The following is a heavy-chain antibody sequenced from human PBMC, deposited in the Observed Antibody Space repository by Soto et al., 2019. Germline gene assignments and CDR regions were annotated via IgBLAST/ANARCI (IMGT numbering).Heavy chain of an antibody. CDR1: GGSISSSSYY. CDR2: IYYSGST. J-gene: IGHJ4*02. Sequence: QLQLQESGPGLVKPSETLSLTCTVSGGSISSSSYYWGWIRQPPGKGLEWIGSIYYSGSTYYNPSLKSRVTISVDTSKNQFSLKLSSVTAADTAVYYCARIRVGPAPKFDYWGQGTLVTVSS. D-gene: IGHD2-2*01. V-gene: IGHV4-39*01. CDR3: ARIRVGPAPKFDY.